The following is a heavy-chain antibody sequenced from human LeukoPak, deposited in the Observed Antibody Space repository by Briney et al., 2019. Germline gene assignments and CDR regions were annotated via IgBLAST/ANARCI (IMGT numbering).Heavy chain of an antibody. V-gene: IGHV3-11*04. Sequence: GGSLRLSCAASGFTFSDYYMSWIRQAPGKGLEWVSYISSGGSTLYYSDSVKGRFTISRDNAKNSLYLQMNSLRAEDTAVYYCARVRDVVVGAAAITRDNWFDPWGQGTLVTVSS. CDR3: ARVRDVVVGAAAITRDNWFDP. CDR1: GFTFSDYY. CDR2: ISSGGSTL. J-gene: IGHJ5*02. D-gene: IGHD2-2*01.